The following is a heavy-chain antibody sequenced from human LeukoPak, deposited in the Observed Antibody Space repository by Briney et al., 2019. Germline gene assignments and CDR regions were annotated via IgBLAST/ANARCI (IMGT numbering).Heavy chain of an antibody. CDR3: AEDRADCSNTSCYAFFDY. D-gene: IGHD2-2*01. CDR1: GFTFSNYA. Sequence: PGGSLRLSCAASGFTFSNYAINWVRQAPAKGLEWVSAISGSGGSTFYADSVKGRFTISRDNSKNTLYLQMNSLRAEDTAVYYCAEDRADCSNTSCYAFFDYWGQGTLVTVSP. V-gene: IGHV3-23*01. CDR2: ISGSGGST. J-gene: IGHJ4*02.